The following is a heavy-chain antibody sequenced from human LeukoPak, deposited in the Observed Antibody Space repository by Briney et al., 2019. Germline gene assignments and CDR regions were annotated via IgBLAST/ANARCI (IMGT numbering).Heavy chain of an antibody. CDR3: ARGPLGGEVVTASDYFDY. J-gene: IGHJ4*02. V-gene: IGHV4-34*01. CDR2: INLIGST. CDR1: GGSFSGYY. Sequence: SETLSLTCAVYGGSFSGYYWSWVRQPPGNGMEWNGEINLIGSTNYNPSLKSRAPISVDTSKNQFSLKLSSVTAADTAVYYCARGPLGGEVVTASDYFDYWGQGTLITVSS. D-gene: IGHD2-21*02.